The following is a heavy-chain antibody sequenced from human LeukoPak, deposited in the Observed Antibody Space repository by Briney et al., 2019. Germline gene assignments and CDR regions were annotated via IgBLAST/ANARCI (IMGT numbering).Heavy chain of an antibody. D-gene: IGHD4-17*01. CDR3: AKLLTYGDDGPFDY. V-gene: IGHV3-30*18. Sequence: PGGSLRLSCAASGFTFSSYGMHWVRQAPGKGLEWVAVISYDGSNKYYADSVKGRFTISRDNSKNTLYLQMNSLRAEDTAVYYCAKLLTYGDDGPFDYWGQGTLVTVSS. CDR2: ISYDGSNK. J-gene: IGHJ4*02. CDR1: GFTFSSYG.